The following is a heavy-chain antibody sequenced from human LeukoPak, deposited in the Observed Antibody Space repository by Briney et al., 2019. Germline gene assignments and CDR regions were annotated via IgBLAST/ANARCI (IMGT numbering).Heavy chain of an antibody. Sequence: GGSLRLSCAASGLTVSSNYMSWVRQAPGKGLEWVSVIYSGGSTYYADSVKGRFTISRDNSKNTLYLQMNSLRAEDTAVYYCATHYDILAGPDAFDIWGQGTMVTVSS. CDR1: GLTVSSNY. V-gene: IGHV3-53*01. D-gene: IGHD3-9*01. CDR3: ATHYDILAGPDAFDI. CDR2: IYSGGST. J-gene: IGHJ3*02.